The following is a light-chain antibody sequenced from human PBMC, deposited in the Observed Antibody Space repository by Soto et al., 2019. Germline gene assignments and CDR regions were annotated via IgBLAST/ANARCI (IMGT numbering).Light chain of an antibody. CDR1: SSNIGAGYD. Sequence: QSVLTQPPSVSGAPGQRVTISCTGSSSNIGAGYDVHWYQQLPGTAPKLLIYANTNRPSGVPDRFSASKSDSSASLAITGLQAEDEADYYCQSYDSSLSGPSVLFGGGTQLTVL. CDR2: ANT. J-gene: IGLJ2*01. CDR3: QSYDSSLSGPSVL. V-gene: IGLV1-40*01.